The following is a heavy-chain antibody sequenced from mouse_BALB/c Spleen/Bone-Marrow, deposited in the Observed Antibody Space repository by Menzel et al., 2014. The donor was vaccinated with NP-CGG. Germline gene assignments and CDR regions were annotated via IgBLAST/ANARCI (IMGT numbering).Heavy chain of an antibody. J-gene: IGHJ4*01. D-gene: IGHD2-1*01. CDR3: ARYGNYCYAMDY. Sequence: EVQLQQSGAELVKPGASVKLSCTASGFNIKDTYMHWVKQRPEQGLEWIGRIDPANGNTKYDPKCQGKATITADTSSNTAYLQLSSLTSEDTAVYYCARYGNYCYAMDYWGQGTSVTVSS. CDR1: GFNIKDTY. V-gene: IGHV14-3*02. CDR2: IDPANGNT.